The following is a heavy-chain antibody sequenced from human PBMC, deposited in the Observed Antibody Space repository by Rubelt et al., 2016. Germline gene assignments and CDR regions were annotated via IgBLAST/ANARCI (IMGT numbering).Heavy chain of an antibody. CDR1: GGTFSSYA. V-gene: IGHV1-18*01. CDR3: ARYLGIEGDFDY. D-gene: IGHD7-27*01. J-gene: IGHJ4*02. Sequence: QVQLVQSGAEVKKPGSSVKVSCKASGGTFSSYAISWVRQAPGQGLEWMGWISAYNGNTNYAKKLPGRVTRATEKSSSKAYMERRSLRSDETAVYYCARYLGIEGDFDYGGQGTLVTVSS. CDR2: ISAYNGNT.